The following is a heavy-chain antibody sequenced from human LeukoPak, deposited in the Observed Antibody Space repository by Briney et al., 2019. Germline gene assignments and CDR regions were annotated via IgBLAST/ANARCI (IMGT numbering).Heavy chain of an antibody. CDR1: GFTVSSNY. Sequence: GGSLRLSCAASGFTVSSNYMSWVRQAPGKGLEWVSVIYSGGSTYYADSVKGRFTISRGSAKNSLYLQMNSLRAEDTAVYYCARAIGGHRGYDTYYYGMDVWGQGTTVTVSS. V-gene: IGHV3-66*01. D-gene: IGHD5-12*01. CDR3: ARAIGGHRGYDTYYYGMDV. J-gene: IGHJ6*02. CDR2: IYSGGST.